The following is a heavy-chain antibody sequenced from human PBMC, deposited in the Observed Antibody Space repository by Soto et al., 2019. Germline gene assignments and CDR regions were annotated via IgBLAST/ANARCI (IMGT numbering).Heavy chain of an antibody. CDR3: ARTYYDFCRGYP. CDR1: GSTFTSYY. V-gene: IGHV1-8*01. D-gene: IGHD3-3*01. Sequence: ASGKVSFKSSGSTFTSYYINWVRQATGQGLEWMGWMNPNSGNTGYAQKFQGRVTMTRNTSISTAYMELSSLRSEDTAVYDCARTYYDFCRGYPWGQGTLVTVSS. CDR2: MNPNSGNT. J-gene: IGHJ5*02.